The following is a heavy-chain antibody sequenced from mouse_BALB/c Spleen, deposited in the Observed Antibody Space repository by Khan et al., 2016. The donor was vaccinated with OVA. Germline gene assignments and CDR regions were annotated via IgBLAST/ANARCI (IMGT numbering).Heavy chain of an antibody. CDR3: ARGYFGNYECAY. CDR1: GYTFTNYW. Sequence: QVQLKQSGAELVKPGASVKLSCKTSGYTFTNYWIQWVKQRPGQGIGWIGEIFPGTGTTYYNENFKAKATLTIDTSSSTAYMQLSSLTSDDSAVYFCARGYFGNYECAYWGQGTLVTVSA. CDR2: IFPGTGTT. V-gene: IGHV1S132*01. J-gene: IGHJ3*01. D-gene: IGHD2-1*01.